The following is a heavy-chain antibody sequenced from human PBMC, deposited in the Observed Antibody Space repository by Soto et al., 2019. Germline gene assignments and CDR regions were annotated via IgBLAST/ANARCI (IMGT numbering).Heavy chain of an antibody. J-gene: IGHJ4*02. CDR3: ARRADYASDY. D-gene: IGHD4-17*01. Sequence: QLQLQESGPGLVKPSETLSLTCTVSGGSISSSSYYWGWIRQPPGKGLEWIGSIYYSGSTYYNPSRKSRVTISVDTSKNQFSLKLSSVTAADTAVYYCARRADYASDYWGQGTLVTVSS. V-gene: IGHV4-39*01. CDR2: IYYSGST. CDR1: GGSISSSSYY.